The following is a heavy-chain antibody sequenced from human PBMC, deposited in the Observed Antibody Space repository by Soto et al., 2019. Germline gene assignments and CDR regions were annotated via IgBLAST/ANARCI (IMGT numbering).Heavy chain of an antibody. CDR2: INPSGGST. CDR3: ARYDFWSGYSHAGYFQH. CDR1: GYTFTSYY. D-gene: IGHD3-3*01. J-gene: IGHJ1*01. Sequence: VSVKVSCKASGYTFTSYYMHWVRQAPGQGLEWMGIINPSGGSTSYAQKFQGRVTMTRDTSTSTVYMELSSLRSEDTAVYYCARYDFWSGYSHAGYFQHWGQGTLVTVSS. V-gene: IGHV1-46*03.